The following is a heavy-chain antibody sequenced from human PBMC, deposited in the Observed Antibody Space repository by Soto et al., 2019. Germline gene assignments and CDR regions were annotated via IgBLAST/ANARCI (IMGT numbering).Heavy chain of an antibody. CDR2: ISYDGGNK. CDR1: NFVFSVYS. D-gene: IGHD3-3*01. V-gene: IGHV3-30-3*01. Sequence: QLVESGGGVVQPERSLKLSCTASNFVFSVYSLHWVRQAPGKGLEWVALISYDGGNKYYADSVKGRFTISRDNSNNTLYLQMNSLRREDTAVYYCARDTDQYDFCGGTLDSWGQGTLVTVSS. CDR3: ARDTDQYDFCGGTLDS. J-gene: IGHJ4*02.